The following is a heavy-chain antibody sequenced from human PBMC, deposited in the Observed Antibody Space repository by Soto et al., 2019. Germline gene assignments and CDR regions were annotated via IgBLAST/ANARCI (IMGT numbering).Heavy chain of an antibody. Sequence: PGGSLRLSCAASGFTFSTYAMSWVRQAPGKGLEWVSTIDDSGGKTYYADSVRGRVTISRDNSKSTLFLQLNSLRAEDTAVYYCAKRGSRYFDYWGQGTLVTVSS. CDR3: AKRGSRYFDY. V-gene: IGHV3-23*01. CDR2: IDDSGGKT. CDR1: GFTFSTYA. J-gene: IGHJ4*02.